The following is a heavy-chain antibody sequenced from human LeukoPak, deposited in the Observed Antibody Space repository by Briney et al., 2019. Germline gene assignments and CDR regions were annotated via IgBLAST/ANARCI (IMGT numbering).Heavy chain of an antibody. CDR1: EFTFSTYW. J-gene: IGHJ4*02. D-gene: IGHD2-21*01. V-gene: IGHV3-74*01. CDR3: AKGDVVVIAIPYFDY. Sequence: PGGSLRLSCAASEFTFSTYWMHWVRQDPGKGLVWVSRISSDASTTSYADPVKGRFTISRDNAKNTLYLQMNSLRAEDTALYYCAKGDVVVIAIPYFDYWGQGTLVTVSS. CDR2: ISSDASTT.